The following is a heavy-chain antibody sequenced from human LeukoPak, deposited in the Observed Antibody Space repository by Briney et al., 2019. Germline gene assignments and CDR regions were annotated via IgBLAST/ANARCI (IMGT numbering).Heavy chain of an antibody. V-gene: IGHV3-33*06. D-gene: IGHD2-21*01. CDR2: TWHDGSNK. Sequence: PGGSLRLSCAASGFRFNNYGIHWVRQAPGKGLEWVAVTWHDGSNKYYADSVRDRFTVSRDNSKNTVYLQMNSLRVEDTAVYYCVKDEVYLDSGGDPTPDTTLDYWGQGTLVTVSS. J-gene: IGHJ4*02. CDR3: VKDEVYLDSGGDPTPDTTLDY. CDR1: GFRFNNYG.